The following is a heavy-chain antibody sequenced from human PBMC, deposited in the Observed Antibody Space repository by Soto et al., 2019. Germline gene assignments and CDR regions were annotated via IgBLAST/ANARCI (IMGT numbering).Heavy chain of an antibody. CDR1: GFTFSSYS. D-gene: IGHD2-2*01. CDR2: ISSSSSYI. CDR3: ARIAFVVPVDY. J-gene: IGHJ4*02. V-gene: IGHV3-21*01. Sequence: EVQLVESGGGLVKPGGSLRLSCAASGFTFSSYSMNWVRQAPGKGLEWVSSISSSSSYIYYADAVKGRFTISRDNANKSLYLQMNSLRAVEAAVYYCARIAFVVPVDYWGQGPLVTLSS.